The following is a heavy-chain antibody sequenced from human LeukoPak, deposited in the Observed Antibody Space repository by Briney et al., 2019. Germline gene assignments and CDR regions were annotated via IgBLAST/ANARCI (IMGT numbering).Heavy chain of an antibody. D-gene: IGHD1-26*01. V-gene: IGHV4-59*01. CDR1: GVSISSYY. Sequence: SETLSLTCTVSGVSISSYYWTWIRQPPGKGLEWIGYIYYSGSTTYNPSLKSRLTISVDTSKNQFSLRLSSLTAADTAVYYCAREGGRAGGDVWGKGTTVTVSS. J-gene: IGHJ6*04. CDR2: IYYSGST. CDR3: AREGGRAGGDV.